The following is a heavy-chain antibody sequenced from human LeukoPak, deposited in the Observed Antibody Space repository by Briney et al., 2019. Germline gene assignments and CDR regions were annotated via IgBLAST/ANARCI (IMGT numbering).Heavy chain of an antibody. V-gene: IGHV4-34*01. Sequence: SETLSLTCAVYGGSFSGYYWSWIRQPPGKGLEWIGEINHSGSTNYNPSLKSRLTISVDTSKTQFSLKLSSVTAADTAVYYCATVASKRTYYDILTGMNADYWGQGTLVTVSS. D-gene: IGHD3-9*01. CDR3: ATVASKRTYYDILTGMNADY. CDR1: GGSFSGYY. J-gene: IGHJ4*02. CDR2: INHSGST.